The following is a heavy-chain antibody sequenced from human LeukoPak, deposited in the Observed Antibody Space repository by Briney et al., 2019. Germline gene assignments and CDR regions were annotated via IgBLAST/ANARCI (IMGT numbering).Heavy chain of an antibody. V-gene: IGHV3-21*01. J-gene: IGHJ4*02. CDR2: ISSSSYFI. CDR3: ARGPMRGSGWYVVIDY. D-gene: IGHD6-19*01. CDR1: GFSFNNYT. Sequence: GGSLRLSCAASGFSFNNYTMNWVRQAPGKGLEWVSSISSSSYFIYYADSVKGRFTISRDNAKNSLYLEMNSLSAEDTAVYYCARGPMRGSGWYVVIDYWGQGTLVTVSS.